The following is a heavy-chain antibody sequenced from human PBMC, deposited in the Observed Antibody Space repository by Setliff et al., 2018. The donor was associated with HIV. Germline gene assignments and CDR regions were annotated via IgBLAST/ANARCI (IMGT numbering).Heavy chain of an antibody. V-gene: IGHV3-23*01. CDR3: ATPQRDASYFDY. CDR2: ISGNGVST. Sequence: GGSLRLSCAASGFIFSNSAMTWVRQAPGKGLEWVSLISGNGVSTYYGDSVKGRFTISRDNSKNTVHLQMNSLRAEDTAIYYCATPQRDASYFDYWCQGPLVTVSS. CDR1: GFIFSNSA. J-gene: IGHJ4*02. D-gene: IGHD1-1*01.